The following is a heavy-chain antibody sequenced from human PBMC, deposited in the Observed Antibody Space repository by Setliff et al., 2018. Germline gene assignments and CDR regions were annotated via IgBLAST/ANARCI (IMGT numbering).Heavy chain of an antibody. D-gene: IGHD1-1*01. CDR2: IDPRDDFT. J-gene: IGHJ4*02. CDR1: GYSFSDFY. V-gene: IGHV1-69-2*01. CDR3: AIDYGPTGTPYH. Sequence: EASVKVSCKASGYSFSDFYMHWVRQVPGEGLEALGRIDPRDDFTVYAERFKDRLTITADTSTDTSYMEMSSLRFEDTAVYYCAIDYGPTGTPYHWGQGTPVTVSS.